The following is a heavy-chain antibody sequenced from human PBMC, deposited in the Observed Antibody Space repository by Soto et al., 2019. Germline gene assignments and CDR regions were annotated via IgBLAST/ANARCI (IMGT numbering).Heavy chain of an antibody. CDR3: ARDHYAGITIFGDYDP. CDR2: ISAYNGNT. D-gene: IGHD3-3*01. J-gene: IGHJ5*02. V-gene: IGHV1-18*01. Sequence: QVQLVQSGAEVKKPGASVKVSCKASGYTFTSYGISWVRQAPGQGLEWMGWISAYNGNTNYAQKLQGRVTMTTDTSTRTASMELRSLRSDDTAVYYCARDHYAGITIFGDYDPWGQGTLVTVSS. CDR1: GYTFTSYG.